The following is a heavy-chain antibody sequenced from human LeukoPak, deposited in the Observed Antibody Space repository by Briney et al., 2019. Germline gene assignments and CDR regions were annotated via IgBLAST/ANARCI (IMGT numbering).Heavy chain of an antibody. Sequence: PSETLSLTCTISGASISSFYWSWIRQPPGKGLEWIGTISYSGNTYYKPSLKSRVAISGDTSENQFSLRLTSATAADTATYYCARHLRWLQNAQFNLWGQGILVSVSS. J-gene: IGHJ1*01. D-gene: IGHD5-24*01. CDR1: GASISSFY. V-gene: IGHV4-59*08. CDR3: ARHLRWLQNAQFNL. CDR2: ISYSGNT.